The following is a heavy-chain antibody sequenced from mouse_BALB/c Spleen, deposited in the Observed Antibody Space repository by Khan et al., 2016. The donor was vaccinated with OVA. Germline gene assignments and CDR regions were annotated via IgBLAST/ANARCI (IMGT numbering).Heavy chain of an antibody. V-gene: IGHV9-3-1*01. CDR3: ARDYGYAY. D-gene: IGHD1-2*01. CDR2: INTYTGEP. CDR1: GYTFTNYG. J-gene: IGHJ3*01. Sequence: QIQLVQSGPELKKPGETVKISCKASGYTFTNYGMNWVKQAPGKGLKWMGWINTYTGEPPYADDFKGRFAFSLATSASTAYLQINNLKNEDTATYFCARDYGYAYWGQGTLVTVSA.